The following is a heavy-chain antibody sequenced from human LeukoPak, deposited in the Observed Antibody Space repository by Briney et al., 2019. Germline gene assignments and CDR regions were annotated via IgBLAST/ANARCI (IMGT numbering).Heavy chain of an antibody. CDR1: GYSISSGYY. D-gene: IGHD3-16*01. Sequence: SETLSLTCTVSGYSISSGYYWGWIRQPPGKGLEWIGSIYHSGSTYYNPSLKSRVTISVDTSKNQFSLKLSSVTAADTAVYYCARIWGNNWFDPWGQGTLVTVSS. V-gene: IGHV4-38-2*02. CDR3: ARIWGNNWFDP. J-gene: IGHJ5*02. CDR2: IYHSGST.